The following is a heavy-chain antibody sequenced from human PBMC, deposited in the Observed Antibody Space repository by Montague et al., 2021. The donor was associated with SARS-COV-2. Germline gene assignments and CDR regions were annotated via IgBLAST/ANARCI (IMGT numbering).Heavy chain of an antibody. CDR2: IYYSGTT. D-gene: IGHD2-15*01. CDR3: ARGLPYQMVAGASPNYSMDV. CDR1: GASISSGGFY. J-gene: IGHJ6*02. Sequence: TLSLTCTVSGASISSGGFYWSWLRQPPRKGLEWIGFIYYSGTTYHNPSLKSRLTISIDTSKNQFSLKLSSVTAADTAVYYCARGLPYQMVAGASPNYSMDVRGQGTTVTVSS. V-gene: IGHV4-31*03.